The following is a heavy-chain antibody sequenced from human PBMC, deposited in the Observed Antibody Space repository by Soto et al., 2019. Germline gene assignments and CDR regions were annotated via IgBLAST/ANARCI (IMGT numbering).Heavy chain of an antibody. CDR1: GFTFSNFG. CDR2: IHGICVGGGP. CDR3: AKYLLKDSSSIFDS. V-gene: IGHV3-23*01. Sequence: EVQLLESGGDLVQPGGSLRLSCAASGFTFSNFGMTWVRQSPGKGLEWVSAIHGICVGGGPYYADSVKGRFTISRDNSENTLYLQMSSLRAEDTAIYYCAKYLLKDSSSIFDSWGQGTLVTVSS. J-gene: IGHJ4*02. D-gene: IGHD1-26*01.